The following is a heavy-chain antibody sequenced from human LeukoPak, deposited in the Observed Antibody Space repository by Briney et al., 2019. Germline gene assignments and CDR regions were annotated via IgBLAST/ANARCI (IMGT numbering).Heavy chain of an antibody. D-gene: IGHD1-14*01. Sequence: GGSLRLSCAASGITFSDYYMSWIRQAPGKGLEWLSYVSKSGDTIYYADSVRGRFTISRDNARNSLYLQMNSLTVADAATYYCVITAGWTTATDHWGQGALVTVSS. V-gene: IGHV3-11*04. J-gene: IGHJ5*02. CDR1: GITFSDYY. CDR3: VITAGWTTATDH. CDR2: VSKSGDTI.